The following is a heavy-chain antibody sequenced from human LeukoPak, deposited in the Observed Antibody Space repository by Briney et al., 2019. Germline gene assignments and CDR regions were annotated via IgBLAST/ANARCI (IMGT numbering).Heavy chain of an antibody. CDR2: IPYDGSDK. J-gene: IGHJ4*02. CDR1: GFPFSSYG. D-gene: IGHD4-11*01. V-gene: IGHV3-30*02. Sequence: GGSLRLSCAASGFPFSSYGMHWVRQAPGKGLEWVAFIPYDGSDKFYADSVKGRFTISSDNSKNTLYLQMNSMRAEDTAIYYCAAMTSVTTGDYWGQGTLVTVSS. CDR3: AAMTSVTTGDY.